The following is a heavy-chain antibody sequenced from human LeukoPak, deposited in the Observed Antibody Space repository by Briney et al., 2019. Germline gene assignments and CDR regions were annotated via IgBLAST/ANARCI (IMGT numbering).Heavy chain of an antibody. J-gene: IGHJ5*02. CDR2: ISSSSSYI. CDR1: GFTFSSYS. D-gene: IGHD3-3*01. Sequence: GGSLRLSCAASGFTFSSYSMNWVCQAPGKGLEWVSSISSSSSYIYYADSVKGRFTISRDNAKNSLYLQMNSLRAEDTAVYYCARDEVTIFGVVPNWFDPWGQGTLVTVSS. CDR3: ARDEVTIFGVVPNWFDP. V-gene: IGHV3-21*01.